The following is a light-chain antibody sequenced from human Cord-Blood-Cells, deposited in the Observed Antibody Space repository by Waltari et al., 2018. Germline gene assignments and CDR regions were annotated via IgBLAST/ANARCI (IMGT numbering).Light chain of an antibody. CDR3: AAWDDSLNGPV. CDR1: SSHIGSNT. Sequence: QSVLPQPPSASGTPGQRVTISCSGSSSHIGSNTVNGYQQLPGTAPKLLIYSNNQRPSGVTDRFSGSKSGTSASLAISGLQSEDEADYYCAAWDDSLNGPVFGGGTKLTVL. V-gene: IGLV1-44*01. J-gene: IGLJ2*01. CDR2: SNN.